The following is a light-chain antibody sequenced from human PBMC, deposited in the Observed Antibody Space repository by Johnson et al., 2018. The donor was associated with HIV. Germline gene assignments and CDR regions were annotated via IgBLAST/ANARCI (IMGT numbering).Light chain of an antibody. V-gene: IGLV1-51*02. CDR2: ENN. Sequence: QSVLTQPPSVSAAPGQKVTISCSGSSSNIGNNYVSWYQQLPGTAPKLLIYENNRRPSGIPDRFSGSKSGTSATLVITGLPTEDEAEYYCGTWDSSLSAGVFGTGTKVTVL. CDR1: SSNIGNNY. CDR3: GTWDSSLSAGV. J-gene: IGLJ1*01.